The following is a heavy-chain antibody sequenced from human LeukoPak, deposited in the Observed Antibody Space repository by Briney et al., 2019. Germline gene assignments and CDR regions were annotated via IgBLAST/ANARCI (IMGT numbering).Heavy chain of an antibody. V-gene: IGHV3-23*01. CDR1: GFTFSNHA. D-gene: IGHD6-13*01. CDR3: AKDSGFSSSWQLGY. Sequence: PGGSLRLSCAASGFTFSNHAMSWVRQAPGKGLEWVSDISGSGGSTYYADSVKGRFTISRDNSKNTLYLQMNSLRAEDTAVYYCAKDSGFSSSWQLGYWGQGTLVTVSS. CDR2: ISGSGGST. J-gene: IGHJ4*02.